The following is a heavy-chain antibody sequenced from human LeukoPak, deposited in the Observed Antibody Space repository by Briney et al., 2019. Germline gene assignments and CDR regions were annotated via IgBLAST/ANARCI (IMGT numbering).Heavy chain of an antibody. Sequence: PGGSLRLSCAASGFSFTNYWMSWVRQAPGKGLEWVANIKQDGSESAYVASVKGRFTISRDNANNFLYLQMNNLRAEDTAVYYCARRNYGDYWGQGTLVTVSS. CDR1: GFSFTNYW. CDR3: ARRNYGDY. J-gene: IGHJ4*02. V-gene: IGHV3-7*01. CDR2: IKQDGSES.